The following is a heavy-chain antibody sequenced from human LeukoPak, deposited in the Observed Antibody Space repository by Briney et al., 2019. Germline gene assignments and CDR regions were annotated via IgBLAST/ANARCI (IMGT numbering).Heavy chain of an antibody. V-gene: IGHV3-33*01. D-gene: IGHD3-22*01. CDR1: GFTFSSYG. CDR2: IWYDGSNK. Sequence: PGRSLRLSCAASGFTFSSYGMHWVRQAPGKGLEWVAVIWYDGSNKYYADSVKGRFTISRDNSKNTLYLQMNSLRAEDTAVYYCARAYYYDSSGYPGYYYYGMDVWGQGTTVTVS. CDR3: ARAYYYDSSGYPGYYYYGMDV. J-gene: IGHJ6*02.